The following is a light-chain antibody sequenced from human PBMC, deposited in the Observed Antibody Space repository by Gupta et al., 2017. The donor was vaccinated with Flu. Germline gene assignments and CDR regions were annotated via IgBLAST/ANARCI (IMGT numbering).Light chain of an antibody. CDR3: QQYNNWPPYT. V-gene: IGKV3-15*01. Sequence: EVVMTQSPATQSVSPGERVTLSCRASQSVRSDLAWYQQKPGQAPRLLIYGVSTRATGIPDRFSGSGSGTEFTLTISSRQSEDFAVYYCQQYNNWPPYTFGQGTKL. CDR2: GVS. CDR1: QSVRSD. J-gene: IGKJ2*01.